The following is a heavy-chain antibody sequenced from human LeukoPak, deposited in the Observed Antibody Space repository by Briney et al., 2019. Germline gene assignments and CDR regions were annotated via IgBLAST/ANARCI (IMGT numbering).Heavy chain of an antibody. Sequence: PSETLSLTCAVYGGSFSGYYWSWIRQPPGKGLEWIGEINHSGSTNYNPSLKSRVTISVDTSKNQFSLNMNSVTAAGTAVFYCARGQGAAAGAEIDYWGQGTLVTVSS. D-gene: IGHD6-13*01. V-gene: IGHV4-34*01. J-gene: IGHJ4*02. CDR1: GGSFSGYY. CDR2: INHSGST. CDR3: ARGQGAAAGAEIDY.